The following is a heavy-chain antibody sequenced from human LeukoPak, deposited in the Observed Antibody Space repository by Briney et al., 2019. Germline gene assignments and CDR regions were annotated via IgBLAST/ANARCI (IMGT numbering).Heavy chain of an antibody. J-gene: IGHJ6*03. CDR1: GGSFNGYY. CDR2: INHSGST. Sequence: SETLSLTCAVYGGSFNGYYWSWIRQPPGKGLEWIGEINHSGSTYYNPSLKSRVIISVDTSKKQFSLKVRSVTAADTAVYYCARGDPNYGPGSYFGHQYYYMDVGGKGTTVTVSS. V-gene: IGHV4-34*01. CDR3: ARGDPNYGPGSYFGHQYYYMDV. D-gene: IGHD3-10*01.